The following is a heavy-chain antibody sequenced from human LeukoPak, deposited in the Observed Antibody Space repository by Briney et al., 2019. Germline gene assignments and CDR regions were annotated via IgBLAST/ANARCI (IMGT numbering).Heavy chain of an antibody. Sequence: SETLSLTCTVSGGSISSYYWSWIRQPAGKGLEWIGRIYTSGSTNYNPSLKSRVTMSVDTSKNQFSLKLSSVTAADTAVYYCARDLVVTMTPGALDPWGQGTLVTVSS. CDR2: IYTSGST. J-gene: IGHJ5*02. CDR1: GGSISSYY. CDR3: ARDLVVTMTPGALDP. D-gene: IGHD3-22*01. V-gene: IGHV4-4*07.